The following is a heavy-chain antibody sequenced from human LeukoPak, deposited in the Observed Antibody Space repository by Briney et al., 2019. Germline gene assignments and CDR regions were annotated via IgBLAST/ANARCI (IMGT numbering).Heavy chain of an antibody. J-gene: IGHJ4*02. Sequence: GGSLRLSCAASGFTFGSCAMSWVRQAPGKRLEWVSTIGTSGGYTNYVDSVKGRFTISRDNSKNTLCLQMNSLRAEDTALYYCAKGDGGTYPFDYWGQGTLVTVSS. CDR2: IGTSGGYT. CDR1: GFTFGSCA. D-gene: IGHD2-21*02. CDR3: AKGDGGTYPFDY. V-gene: IGHV3-23*01.